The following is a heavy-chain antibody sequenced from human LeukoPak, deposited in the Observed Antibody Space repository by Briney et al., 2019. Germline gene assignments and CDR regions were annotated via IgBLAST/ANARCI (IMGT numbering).Heavy chain of an antibody. Sequence: GGSLRLSCAASGFTVSSNYMSWVRQAPGKGLEWVSVIYSGGGTDYADSVKSRFTISRDNSKNTLYLQMNSLRAEDTAVYYCARAVGVTAIHNAFDIWGQGTMVTASS. CDR3: ARAVGVTAIHNAFDI. D-gene: IGHD2-21*02. V-gene: IGHV3-66*02. CDR2: IYSGGGT. CDR1: GFTVSSNY. J-gene: IGHJ3*02.